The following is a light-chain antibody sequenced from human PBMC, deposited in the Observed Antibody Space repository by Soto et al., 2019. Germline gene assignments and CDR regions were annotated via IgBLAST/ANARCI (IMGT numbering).Light chain of an antibody. J-gene: IGKJ5*01. CDR2: DVS. CDR3: QQCNNWPPIT. Sequence: EIVLTQSPVTLSLSPGERATLSCRASQSIGTCLAWYQQKPGQAPRLLIYDVSKRAPGIPARFSGGGSGTDFTLPISSLEPEDFAVYYCQQCNNWPPITFGQGTRLEIK. V-gene: IGKV3-11*01. CDR1: QSIGTC.